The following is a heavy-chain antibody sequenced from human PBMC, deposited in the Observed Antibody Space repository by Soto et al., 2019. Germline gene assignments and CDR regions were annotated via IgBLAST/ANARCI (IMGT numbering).Heavy chain of an antibody. CDR1: GGSISXXX. CDR2: IYYSGST. V-gene: IGHV4-59*01. CDR3: ARGALAWYFDL. J-gene: IGHJ2*01. D-gene: IGHD3-10*01. Sequence: QXXXPGLVKPSETLSLTCTVSGGSISXXXXXXXRQPPGKGLEWIGYIYYSGSTNYNPXXXXXXXXXXXXXXXXXXXXXXXVTAADTAVYYCARGALAWYFDLWGRGTLVTVSS.